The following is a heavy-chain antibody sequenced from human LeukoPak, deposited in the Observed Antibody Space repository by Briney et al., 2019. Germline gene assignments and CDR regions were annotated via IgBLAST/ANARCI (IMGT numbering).Heavy chain of an antibody. CDR1: GDTFTGYY. Sequence: ASVKVSCKASGDTFTGYYIHWVRQALGQGLEWMGWINPRRVTDYAQHFQGRVTMTRDTSASTAYMELSSLRSEDTAVYYCARGLAAELDYWGQGTLVTVSS. CDR2: INPRRVT. V-gene: IGHV1-2*02. CDR3: ARGLAAELDY. D-gene: IGHD6-13*01. J-gene: IGHJ4*02.